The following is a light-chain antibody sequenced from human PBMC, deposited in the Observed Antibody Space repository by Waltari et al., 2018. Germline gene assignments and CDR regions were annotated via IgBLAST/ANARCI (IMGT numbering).Light chain of an antibody. J-gene: IGKJ1*01. CDR3: MQGTHWPRT. CDR2: QVS. Sequence: DVVMTQSPLSLPVTLGQPASISCWSSRSLVHIDGNTYLNWFHQRPGQSPRRLIYQVSNRDSGVPDRFSGSGSGTDFTLKISRVEAEDVGVYYCMQGTHWPRTFGQGTKVEIK. CDR1: RSLVHIDGNTY. V-gene: IGKV2-30*02.